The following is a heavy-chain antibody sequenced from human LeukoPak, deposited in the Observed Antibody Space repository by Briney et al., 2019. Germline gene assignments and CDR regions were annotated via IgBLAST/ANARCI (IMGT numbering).Heavy chain of an antibody. D-gene: IGHD2-15*01. V-gene: IGHV3-30-3*01. CDR1: GFTFSNYA. J-gene: IGHJ5*02. CDR3: ARDKVDCSGDPCYSVAFDP. Sequence: GGSLRLSCTASGFTFSNYALHWVRQAPGKGLEWLTLISYDGGNKNYADSVKGRFTISRDNSKNTLYLQMNSLRIEDTAMYYCARDKVDCSGDPCYSVAFDPWGQGTLVTVSS. CDR2: ISYDGGNK.